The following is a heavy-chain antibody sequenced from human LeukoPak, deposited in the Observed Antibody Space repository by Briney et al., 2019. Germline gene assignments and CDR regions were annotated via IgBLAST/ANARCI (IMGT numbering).Heavy chain of an antibody. Sequence: GGSLRLSCSASGFTFSSYAMHWVRQAPGKGLEYVSAISSNGGSTYYADSVKGRFTISRDNSKNTLYLQMSSLRAEDTAVYYCVKGPSKVLYGSGSYSTFDYWGQGTLVTVSS. V-gene: IGHV3-64D*06. J-gene: IGHJ4*02. D-gene: IGHD3-10*01. CDR3: VKGPSKVLYGSGSYSTFDY. CDR1: GFTFSSYA. CDR2: ISSNGGST.